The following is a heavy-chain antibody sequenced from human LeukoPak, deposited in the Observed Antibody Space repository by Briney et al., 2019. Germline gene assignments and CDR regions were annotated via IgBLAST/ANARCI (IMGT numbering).Heavy chain of an antibody. CDR1: GGSISSGGYC. Sequence: KTSETLSLTCTVSGGSISSGGYCWSWIRQHPGKGLEWIGYIYYSGSTYYNPSLKSRVTISVDTSKNQFSLKLSSVTAADTAVYYCARESVTLFLFDYWGQGTLVTVSS. CDR3: ARESVTLFLFDY. D-gene: IGHD4-17*01. J-gene: IGHJ4*02. CDR2: IYYSGST. V-gene: IGHV4-31*03.